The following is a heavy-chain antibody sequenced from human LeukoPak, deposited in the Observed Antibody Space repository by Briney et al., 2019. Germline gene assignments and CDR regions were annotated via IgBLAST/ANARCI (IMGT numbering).Heavy chain of an antibody. CDR1: GFTFSSYS. V-gene: IGHV3-48*02. CDR3: AREAPGAHNHFDY. J-gene: IGHJ4*02. Sequence: PGGSLRLSCAASGFTFSSYSMNWVRQAPGKGLEWLSYISSSSSTIYYADSVKGRFTISRDDAKNSLYLQMNSLRDEDTAVYYCAREAPGAHNHFDYWGQGTLVTDSS. CDR2: ISSSSSTI. D-gene: IGHD1-26*01.